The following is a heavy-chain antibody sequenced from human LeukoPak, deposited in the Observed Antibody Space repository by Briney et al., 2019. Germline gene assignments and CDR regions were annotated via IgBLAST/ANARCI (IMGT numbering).Heavy chain of an antibody. CDR1: GLSLSSYA. Sequence: PGGSLRLSCAASGLSLSSYAMSWARQAPGKGLEWVSSLGGSGGSSYYADSVKGRFTISRDESRNTVYLQMNSLRAEDTAVYYCARYSSSGKYYFDSWGQGTLVTVSS. CDR3: ARYSSSGKYYFDS. D-gene: IGHD6-13*01. V-gene: IGHV3-23*01. CDR2: LGGSGGSS. J-gene: IGHJ4*02.